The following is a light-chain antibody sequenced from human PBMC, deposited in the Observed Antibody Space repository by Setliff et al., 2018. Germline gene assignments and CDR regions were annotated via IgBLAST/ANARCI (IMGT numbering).Light chain of an antibody. Sequence: QSALTQPPSVSAAPGQKVTISCSGSSSNIGNNYVSWYQQLPGTAPKLLIYDNNKLPSGIPDRFSGSKSGTSATLGITGLQTGDEADYYCGTWDSSLSAVVFGGGTKVTVL. V-gene: IGLV1-51*01. J-gene: IGLJ2*01. CDR2: DNN. CDR1: SSNIGNNY. CDR3: GTWDSSLSAVV.